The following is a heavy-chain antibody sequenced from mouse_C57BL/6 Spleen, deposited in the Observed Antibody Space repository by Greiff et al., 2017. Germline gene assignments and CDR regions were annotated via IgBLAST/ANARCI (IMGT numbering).Heavy chain of an antibody. CDR2: IDPNSGGT. CDR3: ARFYYGSSRYWYFDV. J-gene: IGHJ1*03. D-gene: IGHD1-1*01. Sequence: QVQLQQPGAELVKPGASVKLSCKASGYTFTSYWMHWVKQRPGRGLEWIGRIDPNSGGTKYNEKFTSKATLTVDKPSSTAYMQLSSLTSEDSAVYYCARFYYGSSRYWYFDVWGTGTTVTVSS. CDR1: GYTFTSYW. V-gene: IGHV1-72*01.